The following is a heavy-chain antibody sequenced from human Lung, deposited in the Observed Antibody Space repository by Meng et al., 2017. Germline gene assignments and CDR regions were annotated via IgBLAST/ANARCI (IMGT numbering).Heavy chain of an antibody. CDR2: INPKSGDT. J-gene: IGHJ4*02. CDR3: ARDEDISAAGKLFGNY. D-gene: IGHD6-25*01. Sequence: QVQLGQVGAEVKKPGASVKVSCKPSGYNFPDYYIHWVRRAPGQGLEWMGRINPKSGDTHYAQKFQARVTMTGDTSISTAYMELSGLRSDDTAMYYCARDEDISAAGKLFGNYWGQGTLVTVSS. CDR1: GYNFPDYY. V-gene: IGHV1-2*06.